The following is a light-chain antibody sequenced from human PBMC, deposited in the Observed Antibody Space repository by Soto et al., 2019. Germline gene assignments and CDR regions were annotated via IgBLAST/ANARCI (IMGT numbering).Light chain of an antibody. J-gene: IGLJ1*01. CDR2: EVS. CDR1: SSDVGGYNY. V-gene: IGLV2-14*01. CDR3: NSYTGSGIV. Sequence: QSALTQPASVSGSPGQSITISCTGTSSDVGGYNYVSWYQHHPGKAPKLMIYEVSNRPSGVSYRFSGSKSGSTASLTISGLQAEDEADYYCNSYTGSGIVFGTGTKATVL.